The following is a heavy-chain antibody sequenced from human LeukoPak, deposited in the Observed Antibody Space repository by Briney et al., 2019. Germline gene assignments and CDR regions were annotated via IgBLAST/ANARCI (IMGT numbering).Heavy chain of an antibody. CDR3: ARGDYAHRDAFDI. V-gene: IGHV4-59*08. CDR2: IYYSGST. D-gene: IGHD4-17*01. Sequence: SETLSLTCTVSGGSISSYYWSWIRQPPGKGLEWIGYIYYSGSTNYNPSLKSRVTISVDTSKNQFSLKLSSVTAADTAVYYCARGDYAHRDAFDIWGQGTMVTVSS. J-gene: IGHJ3*02. CDR1: GGSISSYY.